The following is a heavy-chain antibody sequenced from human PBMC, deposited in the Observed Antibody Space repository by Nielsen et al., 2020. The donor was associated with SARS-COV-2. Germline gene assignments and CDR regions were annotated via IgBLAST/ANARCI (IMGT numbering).Heavy chain of an antibody. D-gene: IGHD1-26*01. Sequence: GESLKISCAASGFTFSDYYMSWVRQSPGRGLEWVSYINTPATIYYADSLKGRFTISRDNAKNSLDLQMNSLRDEDTAVYYCVRDTGAWDFDYWGQGTLITVSS. CDR1: GFTFSDYY. CDR3: VRDTGAWDFDY. V-gene: IGHV3-69-1*01. J-gene: IGHJ4*02. CDR2: INTPATI.